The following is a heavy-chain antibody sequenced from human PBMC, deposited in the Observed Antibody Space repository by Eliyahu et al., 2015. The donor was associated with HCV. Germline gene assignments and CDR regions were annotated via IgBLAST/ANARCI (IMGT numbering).Heavy chain of an antibody. Sequence: EVHLVESGGGVVQPGGSLRLSCVASGFTFDDYAMHWVRQAPGKGLEWVSLVSGDGGDTQYRDSVKGRFTISRDNSKNSLYLQMNNLRTEDTALYYCAKGACGGSCYRTNYLGQGTLVTVSS. D-gene: IGHD2-15*01. CDR3: AKGACGGSCYRTNY. CDR1: GFTFDDYA. V-gene: IGHV3-43*02. J-gene: IGHJ4*02. CDR2: VSGDGGDT.